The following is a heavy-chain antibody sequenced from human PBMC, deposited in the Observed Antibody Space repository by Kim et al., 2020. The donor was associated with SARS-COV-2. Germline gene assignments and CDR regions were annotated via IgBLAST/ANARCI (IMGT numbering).Heavy chain of an antibody. CDR1: GFTFHDHA. J-gene: IGHJ6*02. V-gene: IGHV3-9*01. Sequence: GGSLRLSCVASGFTFHDHAMHWVRQVTGKGLEWVSVIMWNSGGVGYADSVKGRFTTSLDKAKNSLYLQMNSLRPEDTALYYCTKDVLAGGADVWGQGTAVIVS. CDR3: TKDVLAGGADV. D-gene: IGHD3-3*02. CDR2: IMWNSGGV.